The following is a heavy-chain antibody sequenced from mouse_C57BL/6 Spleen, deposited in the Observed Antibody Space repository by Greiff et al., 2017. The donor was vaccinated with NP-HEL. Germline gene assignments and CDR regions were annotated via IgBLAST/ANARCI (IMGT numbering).Heavy chain of an antibody. CDR1: GFTFSSYA. CDR3: ARGELGDYFDY. D-gene: IGHD4-1*01. Sequence: EVHLVESGGGLVKPGGSLKLSCAASGFTFSSYAMSWVRQTPEKRLEWVATISDGGSYTYYPDNVKGRFTISRDNAKNNLYLQMSHLKSEDTAMYYCARGELGDYFDYWGQGTTLTVSS. J-gene: IGHJ2*01. V-gene: IGHV5-4*01. CDR2: ISDGGSYT.